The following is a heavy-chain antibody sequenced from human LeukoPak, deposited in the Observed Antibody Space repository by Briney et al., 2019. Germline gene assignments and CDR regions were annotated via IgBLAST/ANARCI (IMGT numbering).Heavy chain of an antibody. V-gene: IGHV4-38-2*02. Sequence: SETLSLTCTVSGYSISNGYYWGWIRQPPGKGLEFIGSVYHGGNTYYKASLKSRVTISVDTSKIQFSLKLSSVTAADTAVYYCARLALQEVGATQTYYLDYWGQGTLVTVSS. D-gene: IGHD1-26*01. CDR3: ARLALQEVGATQTYYLDY. J-gene: IGHJ4*02. CDR1: GYSISNGYY. CDR2: VYHGGNT.